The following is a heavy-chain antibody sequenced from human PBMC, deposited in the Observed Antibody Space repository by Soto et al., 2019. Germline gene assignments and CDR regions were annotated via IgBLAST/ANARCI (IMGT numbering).Heavy chain of an antibody. CDR3: TSAGQFGDYYYYGMDV. Sequence: PGGSLRLSCAASGFTFSKAWMSWVRQAPGKGLEWVGRIKSKTDGGATDYAAPVKGRFTISRDDSKNTLYLQMNSLKTEDTAVYYCTSAGQFGDYYYYGMDVWGQGTTVTVSS. D-gene: IGHD3-10*01. V-gene: IGHV3-15*01. J-gene: IGHJ6*02. CDR1: GFTFSKAW. CDR2: IKSKTDGGAT.